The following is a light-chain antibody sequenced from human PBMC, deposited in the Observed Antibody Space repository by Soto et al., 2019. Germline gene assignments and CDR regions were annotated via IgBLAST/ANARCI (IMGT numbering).Light chain of an antibody. Sequence: QSVLTQPASVSGSPGQSITISCTGTSSDVGSSNFVSWYQHHPGKAPKLIIYEGTKRPSGVSDRFSGSKSGNTASLTISGLQAEDEAEYHCCAYVGSSTVYMVFGGGTKLTVL. V-gene: IGLV2-23*03. CDR1: SSDVGSSNF. J-gene: IGLJ2*01. CDR2: EGT. CDR3: CAYVGSSTVYMV.